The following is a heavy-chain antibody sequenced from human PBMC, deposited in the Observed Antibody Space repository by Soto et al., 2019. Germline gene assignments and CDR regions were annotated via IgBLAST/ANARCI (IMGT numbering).Heavy chain of an antibody. V-gene: IGHV2-5*02. CDR3: AHRPSYCSGGSCYSGFDY. CDR2: IYWDDDK. J-gene: IGHJ4*02. CDR1: GFSLSTSGVG. Sequence: QITLKESGPTLVKPTQTLTLTCTFSGFSLSTSGVGVGWISQPPGKALEWLALIYWDDDKRYSPSLKSRLTITKDTSKNQVVLTMTNMDPVDTATYYCAHRPSYCSGGSCYSGFDYRGQGTLVNVSS. D-gene: IGHD2-15*01.